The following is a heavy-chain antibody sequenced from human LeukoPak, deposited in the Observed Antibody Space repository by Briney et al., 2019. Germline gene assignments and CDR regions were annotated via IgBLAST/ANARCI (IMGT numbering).Heavy chain of an antibody. Sequence: GESLKISCKGSGYNFPNHWIGWVRQMPGKGLEWMGIIYPGDSDTKYSPSFQGQVTISADKSISTACLQWSSLKASDTAIYYCARTYSGYDYRKWIEGVGFIDYWGQGTLVTVSS. CDR3: ARTYSGYDYRKWIEGVGFIDY. J-gene: IGHJ4*02. CDR1: GYNFPNHW. V-gene: IGHV5-51*01. CDR2: IYPGDSDT. D-gene: IGHD5-12*01.